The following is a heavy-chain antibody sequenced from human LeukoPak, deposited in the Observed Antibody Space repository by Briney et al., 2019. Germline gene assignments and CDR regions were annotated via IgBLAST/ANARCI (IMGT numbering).Heavy chain of an antibody. CDR3: ARIVGELEMSFDY. J-gene: IGHJ4*02. CDR1: GFTVSSNY. V-gene: IGHV3-66*01. CDR2: IYSGGRT. Sequence: GGSLRLSCAASGFTVSSNYMSWVRQAPGKGLEWVSVIYSGGRTYYADSVKGRFTISRDNSKNTLYLQMNSLRVEGTAVYFCARIVGELEMSFDYWGQGTLVTVSS. D-gene: IGHD3-10*01.